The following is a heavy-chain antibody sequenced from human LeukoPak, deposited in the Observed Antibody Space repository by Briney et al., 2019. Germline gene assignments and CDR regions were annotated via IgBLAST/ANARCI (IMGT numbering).Heavy chain of an antibody. J-gene: IGHJ3*02. CDR3: TKSDGYGLIRI. CDR1: GDSITGDY. Sequence: PSETLSLTCSVSGDSITGDYWGWIRQPPGKGLEWIGNIYYTGNTYYNSSLKSRVTISLDTYKNQFSLKVISMTAADTAAYYCTKSDGYGLIRICGRGTMVTVSS. CDR2: IYYTGNT. D-gene: IGHD3-10*01. V-gene: IGHV4-39*07.